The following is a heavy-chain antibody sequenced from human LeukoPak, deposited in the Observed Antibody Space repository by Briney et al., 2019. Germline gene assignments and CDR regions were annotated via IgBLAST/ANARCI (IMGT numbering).Heavy chain of an antibody. D-gene: IGHD1-26*01. CDR2: ISSSSSYI. J-gene: IGHJ6*03. CDR1: GFTVSGNY. Sequence: AGGSLRLSCTASGFTVSGNYMNWVRQAPGKGLDWVASISSSSSYIYYADSVKGRFTISRDNAKNSLYLQMNSLRAEDTAVYYCARDPYSGNYGDYYYYYMDVWGKGTTVTISS. CDR3: ARDPYSGNYGDYYYYYMDV. V-gene: IGHV3-21*01.